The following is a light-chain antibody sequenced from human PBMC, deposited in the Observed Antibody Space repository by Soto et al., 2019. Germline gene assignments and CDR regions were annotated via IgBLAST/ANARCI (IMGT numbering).Light chain of an antibody. CDR2: LNSDGSH. CDR1: SGHSSYA. CDR3: QTWGTGIWV. V-gene: IGLV4-69*01. Sequence: QTVLTQSPSASASLGASVKLTCTLSSGHSSYAIAWHQQQPEKGPRYLMKLNSDGSHSKGDGIPDRFSGSSSGAERYLTISSHQSEDDADYYCQTWGTGIWVFGGGTKLTVL. J-gene: IGLJ3*02.